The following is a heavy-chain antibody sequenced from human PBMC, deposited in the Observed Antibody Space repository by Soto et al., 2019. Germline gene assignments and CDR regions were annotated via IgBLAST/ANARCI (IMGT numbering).Heavy chain of an antibody. J-gene: IGHJ6*02. CDR1: GYTFTSYD. V-gene: IGHV1-8*01. Sequence: QVQLVQSGAEVKKPGASVKGSCKASGYTFTSYDINWVRQATGQGLEWMGWMNPNSGNTGYAQKFQGRVTMTRNTSISTAYMELSSLRSEDTAVYYCARGGYCSGGSCYYYYYGMDVWGQGTTVTVSS. CDR2: MNPNSGNT. D-gene: IGHD2-15*01. CDR3: ARGGYCSGGSCYYYYYGMDV.